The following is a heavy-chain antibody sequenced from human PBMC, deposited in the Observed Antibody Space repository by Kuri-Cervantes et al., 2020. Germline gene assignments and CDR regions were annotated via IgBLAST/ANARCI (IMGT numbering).Heavy chain of an antibody. V-gene: IGHV3-23*01. D-gene: IGHD1-26*01. CDR2: ISGTGTYT. Sequence: GGSLRLSCAASGFTFSTYAMTWVRQAPGKGLEWVSAISGTGTYTYHTDSVKGRFTVSRDNSKNTLYLQMNSLRVEDTAVYFCARDPPGLVPEDYWGQGTLVTVSS. CDR1: GFTFSTYA. CDR3: ARDPPGLVPEDY. J-gene: IGHJ4*02.